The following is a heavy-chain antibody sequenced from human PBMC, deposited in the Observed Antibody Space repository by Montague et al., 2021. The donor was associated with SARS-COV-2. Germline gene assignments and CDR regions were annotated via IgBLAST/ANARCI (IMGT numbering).Heavy chain of an antibody. D-gene: IGHD3-10*01. V-gene: IGHV4-4*07. CDR2: IYTSGST. CDR3: AREAWFGDKTSASEYCGMDV. Sequence: SETLSLTCTVSGGSISSYYWSWIRQPAGKGLEWIGRIYTSGSTNYNPSLKSRVTMSVDTSKNLFSLKLSSVTAADTAVYYCAREAWFGDKTSASEYCGMDVWGQRTTVTVSS. CDR1: GGSISSYY. J-gene: IGHJ6*02.